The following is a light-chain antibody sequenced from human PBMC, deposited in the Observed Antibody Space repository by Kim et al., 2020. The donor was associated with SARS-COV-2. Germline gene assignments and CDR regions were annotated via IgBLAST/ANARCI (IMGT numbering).Light chain of an antibody. Sequence: SSELTQDPAVSVALGQTVRITCQGDSLRSYYTSWYQQRPGHAPVLVIYGQYNRPSGIPDRFSGSRSGNTASLTITGAQAEDEADYYCNSRDNIGNVIFGGGTQLTV. CDR3: NSRDNIGNVI. CDR1: SLRSYY. J-gene: IGLJ2*01. CDR2: GQY. V-gene: IGLV3-19*01.